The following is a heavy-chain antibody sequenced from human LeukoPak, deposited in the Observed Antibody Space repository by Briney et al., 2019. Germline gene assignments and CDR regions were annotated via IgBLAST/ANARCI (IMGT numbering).Heavy chain of an antibody. Sequence: KPSETLSLTCTVSGAFISTYYWNWIRQPAGKGLEWIGRIHTSGSTNYNPSLKSRVTMSVDTSKNQFSLNLSSVTAADTAVYYCARHDYSNYPVFNYWGQGTLVTVSS. CDR3: ARHDYSNYPVFNY. D-gene: IGHD4-11*01. V-gene: IGHV4-4*07. CDR1: GAFISTYY. CDR2: IHTSGST. J-gene: IGHJ4*02.